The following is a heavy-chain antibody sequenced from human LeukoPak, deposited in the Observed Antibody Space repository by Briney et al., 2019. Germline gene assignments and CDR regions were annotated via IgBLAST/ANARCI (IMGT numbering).Heavy chain of an antibody. CDR3: ALLEVFGDILTGQKYFDY. CDR2: IWYDGSNK. J-gene: IGHJ4*02. V-gene: IGHV3-33*01. CDR1: GFTFSSYG. D-gene: IGHD3-9*01. Sequence: GGSLRLSCAASGFTFSSYGMHWVRQASGKGLEWVAVIWYDGSNKYYADSVKGRFTISRDNSKNTLYLQMNSLRAEDTAVYYCALLEVFGDILTGQKYFDYWGQGTLVTVSS.